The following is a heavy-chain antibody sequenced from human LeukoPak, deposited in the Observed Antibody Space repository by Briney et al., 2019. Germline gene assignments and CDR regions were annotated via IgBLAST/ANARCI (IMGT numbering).Heavy chain of an antibody. D-gene: IGHD3-22*01. CDR2: INTNTGNP. V-gene: IGHV7-4-1*02. J-gene: IGHJ4*02. CDR1: GYTFTSYA. CDR3: ARGAATYHYDSSAWY. Sequence: ASVTVSCTGSGYTFTSYAMNWVRQAPGQGLEWMGWINTNTGNPTYAQGSTGRFVFSLDTSVSTAYLQISSLKAEDTAVYYCARGAATYHYDSSAWYWGQGTLVTVSS.